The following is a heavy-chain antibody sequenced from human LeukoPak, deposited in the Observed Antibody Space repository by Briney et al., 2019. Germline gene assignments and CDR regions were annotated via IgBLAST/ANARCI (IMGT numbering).Heavy chain of an antibody. D-gene: IGHD4/OR15-4a*01. CDR2: IYYSGST. CDR3: ASLSMVTQGYFDS. Sequence: SETLSLTCTVSGVSISSYYWSWIRQPPGKGLEWIGYIYYSGSTNYNPSLKSRLTISVDASKNQFALKLSTVTATDTAAYYCASLSMVTQGYFDSWGQGTLVTVSS. V-gene: IGHV4-59*08. CDR1: GVSISSYY. J-gene: IGHJ4*02.